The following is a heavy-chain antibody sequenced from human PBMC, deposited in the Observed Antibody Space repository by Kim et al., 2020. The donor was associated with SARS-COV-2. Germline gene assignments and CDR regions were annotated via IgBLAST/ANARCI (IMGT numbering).Heavy chain of an antibody. J-gene: IGHJ4*02. V-gene: IGHV1-2*06. CDR1: GYTFTGSY. CDR3: ARGDIRTALFDLFGFDY. D-gene: IGHD5-18*01. CDR2: INPHSGGT. Sequence: ASVKVSCKASGYTFTGSYIHWVRQAPGQGLEWMGRINPHSGGTNSAQKFQGRVTMTRDTSISTAYMELSRLTSDDTAVYFCARGDIRTALFDLFGFDYWGQGALITVSS.